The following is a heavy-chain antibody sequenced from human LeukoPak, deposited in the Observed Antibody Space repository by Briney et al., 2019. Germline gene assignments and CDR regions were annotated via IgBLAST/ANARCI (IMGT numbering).Heavy chain of an antibody. CDR1: GFTFSSYG. D-gene: IGHD3-10*01. CDR3: AKDLPEYYGSGSYGFDY. J-gene: IGHJ4*02. V-gene: IGHV3-30*02. CDR2: IRYDGSNK. Sequence: GGSLRLSCAASGFTFSSYGLHWVRQAPGKGLEWAAFIRYDGSNKYYADSVKGRFTISRDNSKNTLFLQMNSLRADDTAVYYCAKDLPEYYGSGSYGFDYWGQGTLVTVSS.